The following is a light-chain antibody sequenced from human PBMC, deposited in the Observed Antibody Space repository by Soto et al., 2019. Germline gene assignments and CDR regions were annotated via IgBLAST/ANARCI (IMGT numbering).Light chain of an antibody. J-gene: IGLJ1*01. CDR1: SSDVGSSNG. V-gene: IGLV2-18*02. Sequence: HSVLTKPPSGNGFPGQSATISCTGTSSDVGSSNGVSWYQQPPGTAPKLMIYDVSNRPSGVPDRFSGSKSGNTASLTISGLQAEDEADYYCSSYTSSSTYVFGTGTKVTVL. CDR2: DVS. CDR3: SSYTSSSTYV.